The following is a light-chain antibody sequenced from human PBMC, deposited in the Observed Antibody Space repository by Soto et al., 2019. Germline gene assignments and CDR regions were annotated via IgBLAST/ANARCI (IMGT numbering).Light chain of an antibody. V-gene: IGKV1-9*01. J-gene: IGKJ5*01. CDR3: QQSDGYQIT. Sequence: DIQLTQSPSFLSASVGDRVTITCRASQGISDRLAWYQQRPGKAPNLLIHSASSLQSGVPLRFSGSGSGTEFTLTISSLQPADFATYYCQQSDGYQITFGQGTRLEMK. CDR2: SAS. CDR1: QGISDR.